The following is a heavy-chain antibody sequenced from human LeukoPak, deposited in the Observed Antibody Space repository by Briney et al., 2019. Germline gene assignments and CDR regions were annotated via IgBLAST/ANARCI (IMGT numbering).Heavy chain of an antibody. CDR1: GGSFSGYY. CDR3: ARAFHYPPGTYYYYYYMDV. CDR2: INHSGST. D-gene: IGHD1-26*01. Sequence: SETLSLTCAVYGGSFSGYYWSWIRQPPGKGLEWIGEINHSGSTNYNPSLKSRVTISVDTSKNQFSLKLSSVTAADTAVYYCARAFHYPPGTYYYYYYMDVWGKGTTVTISS. V-gene: IGHV4-34*01. J-gene: IGHJ6*03.